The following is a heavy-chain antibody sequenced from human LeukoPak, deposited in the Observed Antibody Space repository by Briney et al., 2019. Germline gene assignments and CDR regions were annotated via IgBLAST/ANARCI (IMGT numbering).Heavy chain of an antibody. J-gene: IGHJ4*02. CDR3: AKYKAAAGEYYFDY. Sequence: GGSLRLSCTASGFTFNNYAMSWVRHAPGKGLAWVSGIGGRGITKNYADSARGRFTISRDNSKNTLYLQMNSLRAEDTAVYYCAKYKAAAGEYYFDYWGQGTLVTVSS. D-gene: IGHD6-13*01. V-gene: IGHV3-23*01. CDR2: IGGRGITK. CDR1: GFTFNNYA.